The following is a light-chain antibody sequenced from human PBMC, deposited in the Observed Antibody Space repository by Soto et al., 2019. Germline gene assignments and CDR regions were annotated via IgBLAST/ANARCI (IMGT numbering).Light chain of an antibody. J-gene: IGKJ2*01. CDR2: GAS. CDR1: QSVSSSY. Sequence: EIVLTQSPGTLSLSPGERATLSCRASQSVSSSYLAWYQQKPGQAPRLLIYGASSRATGIPDRFSGSGSGTEFTLTISRLEPEDFAVYYCQQYDSSPNTFGQGTKLEIK. V-gene: IGKV3-20*01. CDR3: QQYDSSPNT.